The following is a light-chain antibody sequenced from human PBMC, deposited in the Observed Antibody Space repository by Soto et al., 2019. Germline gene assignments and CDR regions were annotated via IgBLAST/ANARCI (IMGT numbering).Light chain of an antibody. CDR1: SRDIGGYNY. CDR2: EVS. J-gene: IGLJ1*01. Sequence: QSVLTQPASVSGSPGQSITISCTGTSRDIGGYNYVSWYQQHPGKAPKLMIYEVSNRPSGVSDRFSGSKSGNSASLTISGLQAEDEADYYCSSYASRSTLYVFGTGTKVTVL. V-gene: IGLV2-14*01. CDR3: SSYASRSTLYV.